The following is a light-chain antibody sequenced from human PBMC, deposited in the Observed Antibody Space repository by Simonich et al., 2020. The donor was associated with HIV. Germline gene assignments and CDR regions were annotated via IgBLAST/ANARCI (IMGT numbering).Light chain of an antibody. CDR1: PSVLYSSNNKNY. J-gene: IGKJ1*01. V-gene: IGKV4-1*01. Sequence: DIVMTQSPDSLAVSLGERATINCKSSPSVLYSSNNKNYLAWYQQKPGQPPQLLIYWASTRESGVPDRFSGRVSGTDFTLTISSLQAEDVAVYYCQQYYSTPPTFGQGTKVEIK. CDR3: QQYYSTPPT. CDR2: WAS.